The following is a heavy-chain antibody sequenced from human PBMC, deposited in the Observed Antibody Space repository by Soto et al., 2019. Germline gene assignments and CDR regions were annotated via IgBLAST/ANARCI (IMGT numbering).Heavy chain of an antibody. J-gene: IGHJ3*02. D-gene: IGHD2-2*01. V-gene: IGHV3-15*01. CDR1: GFAFTHVW. CDR2: IKRKIDGETT. Sequence: EVQLLESGGDLAEPGGSLRLSCPASGFAFTHVWMTWVRQAPGRGLEWVGRIKRKIDGETTNYAAPVKGRFTISRDDSKNTLYLQMNSLKTDDSAVYYCAADRYCSSNTCPGAFDIWGQGTTV. CDR3: AADRYCSSNTCPGAFDI.